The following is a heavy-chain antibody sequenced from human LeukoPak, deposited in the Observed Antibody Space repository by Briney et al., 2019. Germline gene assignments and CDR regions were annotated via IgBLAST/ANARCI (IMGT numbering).Heavy chain of an antibody. Sequence: GGSLRLSCAASGFTFSGYPIHWVRQAPGKGLEWISYITNSGSDIEYADSVKGRFTISWDNAKKSLYLEMNTLRAEDTAIYYCACPYRSRFDYWGQGTLVTVSS. V-gene: IGHV3-21*05. CDR2: ITNSGSDI. CDR1: GFTFSGYP. CDR3: ACPYRSRFDY. J-gene: IGHJ4*02. D-gene: IGHD6-13*01.